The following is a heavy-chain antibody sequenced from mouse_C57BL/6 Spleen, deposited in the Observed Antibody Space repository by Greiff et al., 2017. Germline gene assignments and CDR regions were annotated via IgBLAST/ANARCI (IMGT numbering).Heavy chain of an antibody. D-gene: IGHD1-1*01. Sequence: VQLQQSGPELVKPGASVKIPCKASGYTFTDYNMDWVKQSHGKSLEWIGDINPNNGGTIYNQKFKGKATLTVDKSSSTAYMELRSLTSEDTAVYYCARPDFTTVVPFAYWGQGTLVTVSA. CDR3: ARPDFTTVVPFAY. CDR2: INPNNGGT. V-gene: IGHV1-18*01. J-gene: IGHJ3*01. CDR1: GYTFTDYN.